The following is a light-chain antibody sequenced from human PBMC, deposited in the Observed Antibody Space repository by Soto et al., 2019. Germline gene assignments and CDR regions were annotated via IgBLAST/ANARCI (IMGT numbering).Light chain of an antibody. CDR2: EVS. Sequence: QSALTQPASVSGSPGQSITISCTGSSGDVGHYNYVSWYQQHPGKAPKLMIYEVSNRPSGVSNRFSGSKSGNTASLIISGLQAGDEADYYCTSYTTSSTWVFGGGTKVTVL. CDR1: SGDVGHYNY. V-gene: IGLV2-14*01. CDR3: TSYTTSSTWV. J-gene: IGLJ3*02.